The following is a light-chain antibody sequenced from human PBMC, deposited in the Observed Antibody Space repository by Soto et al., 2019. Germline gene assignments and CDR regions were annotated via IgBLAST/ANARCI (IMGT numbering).Light chain of an antibody. CDR1: QSVGSY. Sequence: EIVLTQSPATLSLSPGERATLSCRASQSVGSYLAWYQQKPGQAPRLVIDDASNRATGIPARFSGSGSGADFTLTITSLEPEDFAVYFCQQRSIWPLTFGGGNKVEIK. CDR2: DAS. CDR3: QQRSIWPLT. J-gene: IGKJ4*01. V-gene: IGKV3-11*01.